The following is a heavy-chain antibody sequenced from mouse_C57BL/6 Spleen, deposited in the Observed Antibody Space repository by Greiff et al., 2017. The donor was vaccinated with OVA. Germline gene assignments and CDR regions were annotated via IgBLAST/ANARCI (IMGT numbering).Heavy chain of an antibody. V-gene: IGHV1-61*01. Sequence: QVQLQQPGAELVRPGSSVKLSCKASGYTFTSYWMDWVKQRPGQGLEWIGNIYPSDSETHYNQKFKDKATLTVDKSSSTAYMQLSSLTSEDSAVYYCARGGHYYGSSRPDYWGQGTTLTVSS. J-gene: IGHJ2*01. CDR2: IYPSDSET. CDR1: GYTFTSYW. D-gene: IGHD1-1*01. CDR3: ARGGHYYGSSRPDY.